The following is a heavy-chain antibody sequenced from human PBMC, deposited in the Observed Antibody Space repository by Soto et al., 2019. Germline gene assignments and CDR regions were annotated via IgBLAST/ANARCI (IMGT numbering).Heavy chain of an antibody. CDR2: IYPGDSDT. V-gene: IGHV5-51*01. D-gene: IGHD6-19*01. CDR1: RYSFTNYW. J-gene: IGHJ3*02. Sequence: EVQLVQSGAEVKKPGESLKISCRGSRYSFTNYWIGWVRQMPGKGLEWMGIIYPGDSDTRYIPSFQGKVTISADKSINAADLQSSSLKASNTAIYYCARHTSGWSYNAFDIWGQGTMVTVSS. CDR3: ARHTSGWSYNAFDI.